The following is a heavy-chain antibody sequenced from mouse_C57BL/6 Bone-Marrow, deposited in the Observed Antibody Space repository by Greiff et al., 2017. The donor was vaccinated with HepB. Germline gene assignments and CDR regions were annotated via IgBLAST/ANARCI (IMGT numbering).Heavy chain of an antibody. D-gene: IGHD2-3*01. J-gene: IGHJ3*01. CDR1: GYTFTSYW. V-gene: IGHV1-59*01. Sequence: QVQLKESGAELVRPGTSVKLSCKASGYTFTSYWMHWVKQRPGQGLEWIGVIDPSDSYTNYNQKFKGKATLTVDTSSSTAYMQLSSLTSEDSAVYYCARSGWLGFAYWGQGTLVTVSA. CDR3: ARSGWLGFAY. CDR2: IDPSDSYT.